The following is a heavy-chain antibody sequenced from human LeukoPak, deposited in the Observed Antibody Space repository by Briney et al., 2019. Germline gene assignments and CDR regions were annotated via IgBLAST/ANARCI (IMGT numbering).Heavy chain of an antibody. CDR3: ARGLARTGTTEY. D-gene: IGHD1-1*01. V-gene: IGHV1-8*01. CDR2: MNPNSGNT. Sequence: GASVKVSCKASGYTFTSYDINWVRQATGQGLEWMGWMNPNSGNTGYAQKFRGRVTMTRNTSISTAYMELSSLRSEDTAVYYCARGLARTGTTEYWGQGTLVTVSS. CDR1: GYTFTSYD. J-gene: IGHJ4*02.